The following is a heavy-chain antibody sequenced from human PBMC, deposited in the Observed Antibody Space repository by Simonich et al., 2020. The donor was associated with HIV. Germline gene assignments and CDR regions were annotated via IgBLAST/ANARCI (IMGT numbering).Heavy chain of an antibody. CDR2: ISSSGSTK. CDR1: GFSFSSYE. V-gene: IGHV3-48*03. J-gene: IGHJ4*02. Sequence: EVQLVESGGGLVQPGGSLRLSCAASGFSFSSYEMNWVRQAPGKGLGWISVISSSGSTKYYADSVKGRFIISRDNAENSLYLQMNSLRAEDTAFYYCARDGRLTGTLFDYWGQGTLVTVSS. CDR3: ARDGRLTGTLFDY. D-gene: IGHD1-1*01.